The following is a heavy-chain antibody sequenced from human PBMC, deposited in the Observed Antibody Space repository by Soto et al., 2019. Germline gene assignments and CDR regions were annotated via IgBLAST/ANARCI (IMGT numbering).Heavy chain of an antibody. Sequence: QVQLQESGPGLVKPSETLSLTCTVSGGSISSYYWSWVRQPPGKGLEWIGYIYYSGNTNYNPSFKSRVTISVDTSKNQFSLKLSSVTAADTAIYYCARYLRGTAAGFDYWGQGTLVTVSS. V-gene: IGHV4-59*01. CDR2: IYYSGNT. CDR1: GGSISSYY. CDR3: ARYLRGTAAGFDY. J-gene: IGHJ4*02. D-gene: IGHD6-13*01.